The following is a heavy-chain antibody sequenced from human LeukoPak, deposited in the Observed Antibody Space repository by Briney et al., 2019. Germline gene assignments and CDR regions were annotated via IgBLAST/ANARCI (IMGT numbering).Heavy chain of an antibody. V-gene: IGHV1-18*01. CDR3: ARVRYGGSYWVYYFDY. Sequence: ASVKVSCKASGYTFTSYGISWVRQAPGQGLEWMGSISAYNGNTNYAQKLQGRVTMTTDTSTSTAYMELRSLRSDDTAVYYCARVRYGGSYWVYYFDYWGQGTLVTVSS. CDR1: GYTFTSYG. D-gene: IGHD1-26*01. CDR2: ISAYNGNT. J-gene: IGHJ4*02.